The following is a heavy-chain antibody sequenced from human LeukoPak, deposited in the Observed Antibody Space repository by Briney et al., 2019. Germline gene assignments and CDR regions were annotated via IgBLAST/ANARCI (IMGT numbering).Heavy chain of an antibody. CDR1: GYSFTSYW. V-gene: IGHV5-51*01. J-gene: IGHJ5*02. Sequence: GEFLKISCKGSGYSFTSYWIGWVRQMPGKGLEWMGIIYPGDSDTRYSPSFQGQVTISADKSISTAYLQWSSLKASDTAMYYCARRYYGSGSYYNWLDPWGQGTLVTVSS. D-gene: IGHD3-10*01. CDR3: ARRYYGSGSYYNWLDP. CDR2: IYPGDSDT.